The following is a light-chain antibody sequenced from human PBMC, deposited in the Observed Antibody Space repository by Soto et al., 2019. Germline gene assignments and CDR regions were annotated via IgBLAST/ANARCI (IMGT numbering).Light chain of an antibody. CDR3: QQYGRSLAWT. V-gene: IGKV3-20*01. CDR1: QSVISNY. J-gene: IGKJ1*01. Sequence: EVVLTQSPGTVSLSPGERVTLSCRASQSVISNYLAWYQQRPGQAPRLLIYAASSRATGIPDRSSGSGSRTDFTLSIRSLEPEDFAVYYCQQYGRSLAWTFGQGTKVAMK. CDR2: AAS.